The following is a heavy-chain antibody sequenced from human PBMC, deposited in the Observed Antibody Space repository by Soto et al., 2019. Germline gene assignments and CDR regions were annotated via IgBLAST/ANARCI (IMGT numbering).Heavy chain of an antibody. J-gene: IGHJ4*02. D-gene: IGHD5-18*01. CDR1: GGSVSSGSYY. CDR2: IYYSGST. V-gene: IGHV4-61*01. CDR3: ARDGDVDTAMVLVY. Sequence: QVQLQESGPGLVKPSETLSLTCTVSGGSVSSGSYYWSWIRQPPGKGLEWIGYIYYSGSTNYNPSLNSRVTISVDTSKNQFSLKLSSVTAADTAVYYCARDGDVDTAMVLVYWGQGTLVTVSS.